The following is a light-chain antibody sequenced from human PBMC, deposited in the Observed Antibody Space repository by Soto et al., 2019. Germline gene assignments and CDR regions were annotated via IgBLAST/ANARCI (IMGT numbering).Light chain of an antibody. CDR2: DAS. CDR1: QRISSSY. J-gene: IGKJ3*01. V-gene: IGKV3-20*01. CDR3: QQYGSSPFT. Sequence: PGERATLSCRASQRISSSYLAWYQQTPGQAPRLLIYDASSRATGIPDRFSGSGSGTDFTLTISRLEPEDFAVYYCQQYGSSPFTVGPGTKVDIK.